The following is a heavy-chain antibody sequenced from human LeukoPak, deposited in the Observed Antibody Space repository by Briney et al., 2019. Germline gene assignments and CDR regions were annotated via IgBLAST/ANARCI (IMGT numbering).Heavy chain of an antibody. V-gene: IGHV6-1*01. CDR2: TYYRSKWYN. J-gene: IGHJ5*02. Sequence: SQTFSLTCAISGDSVSSNSAAWNWIRQSPSRGLEWLGRTYYRSKWYNDYAVSVKSRITINPDASKNQFSLQLNSVTPEDTAVYYCARDHYYGSGSSDWFDPWGQGTLVTVSS. D-gene: IGHD3-10*01. CDR1: GDSVSSNSAA. CDR3: ARDHYYGSGSSDWFDP.